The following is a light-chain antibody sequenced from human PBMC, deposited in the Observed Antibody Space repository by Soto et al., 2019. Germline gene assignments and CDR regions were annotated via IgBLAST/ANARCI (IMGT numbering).Light chain of an antibody. V-gene: IGKV1-39*01. CDR1: QTIMTY. J-gene: IGKJ4*01. CDR2: SSS. CDR3: QHAKTFALT. Sequence: DIQMTQSPSSLSASVGDEVTITCRASQTIMTYLNWYQLKPGKAPKLLIYSSSSLYTGVPSRFSGSGSGTDFPLTLSRLQPEDCATYYCQHAKTFALTLGGGTNVDI.